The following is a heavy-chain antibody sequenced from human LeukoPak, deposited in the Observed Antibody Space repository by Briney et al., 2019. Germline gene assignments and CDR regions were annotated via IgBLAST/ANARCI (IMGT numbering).Heavy chain of an antibody. V-gene: IGHV1-46*01. Sequence: ASVKVSCKASGYTFTGYYMHWVRQAPGQGLERMGIINSSGGTTSYAQKFQGRVTMTRDTSTSTVYMELSSLRSEDTAVYYCARGGWYYFDYWGQGTLVTVSS. D-gene: IGHD6-19*01. CDR2: INSSGGTT. CDR3: ARGGWYYFDY. J-gene: IGHJ4*02. CDR1: GYTFTGYY.